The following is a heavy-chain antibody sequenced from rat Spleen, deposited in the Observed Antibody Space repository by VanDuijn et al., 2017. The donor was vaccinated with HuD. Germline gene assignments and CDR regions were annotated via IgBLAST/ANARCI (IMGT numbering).Heavy chain of an antibody. V-gene: IGHV3-3*01. J-gene: IGHJ2*01. CDR1: GYSITSSYR. Sequence: EVQLQESGPGLVKPSQSLSLTCSVTGYSITSSYRWNWIRKFPGNKLEWMGYINSAGSTNYNPSPKSRISITRDTSKNQFFLQVNSVTTEDTATYYCARGYFDYWGQGVMVTVSS. CDR3: ARGYFDY. CDR2: INSAGST.